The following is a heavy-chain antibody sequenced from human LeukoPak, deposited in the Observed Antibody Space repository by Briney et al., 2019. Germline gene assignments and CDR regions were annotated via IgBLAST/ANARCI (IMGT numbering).Heavy chain of an antibody. J-gene: IGHJ4*02. CDR3: AKPYSSSRTPFDY. CDR1: GFTFSSYG. Sequence: PGGSLRLSCAASGFTFSSYGMHWVRQAPGKGLEWVAFIRYDGSNKYYADSVKGRFTISRDNSKNTLYLQMNSLRAEDTAVYYCAKPYSSSRTPFDYWGQGTLVTVSS. V-gene: IGHV3-30*02. D-gene: IGHD6-13*01. CDR2: IRYDGSNK.